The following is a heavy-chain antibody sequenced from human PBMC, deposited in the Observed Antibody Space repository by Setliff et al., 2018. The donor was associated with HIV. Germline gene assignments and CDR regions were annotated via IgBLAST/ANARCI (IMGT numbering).Heavy chain of an antibody. Sequence: SETLSLTCTVSGGSISSYYWSWIRQPPGKGLEWIGYIYYSGRTNYNPSLKSRVTISVDTSKNQFSLKLSSVTAADTAEYYCARAYCESSGYPPYQYMDVWGKGTTVTVSS. D-gene: IGHD3-22*01. J-gene: IGHJ6*04. CDR2: IYYSGRT. CDR3: ARAYCESSGYPPYQYMDV. V-gene: IGHV4-59*01. CDR1: GGSISSYY.